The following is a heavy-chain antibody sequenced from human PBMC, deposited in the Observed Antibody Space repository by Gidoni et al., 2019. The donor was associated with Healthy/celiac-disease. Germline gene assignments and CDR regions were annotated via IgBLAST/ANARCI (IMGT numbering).Heavy chain of an antibody. CDR1: GFTFSSYA. Sequence: QVQLVESGGGVVQPGRPLRLSCAASGFTFSSYAMHWVRQAPGKGLEWVAVISYDGSNKYYADSVKGRFTISRDNSKNTLYLQMNSLRAEDTAVYYCARGRIVGARRGDYFDYWGQGTLVTVSS. CDR3: ARGRIVGARRGDYFDY. D-gene: IGHD1-26*01. J-gene: IGHJ4*02. V-gene: IGHV3-30-3*01. CDR2: ISYDGSNK.